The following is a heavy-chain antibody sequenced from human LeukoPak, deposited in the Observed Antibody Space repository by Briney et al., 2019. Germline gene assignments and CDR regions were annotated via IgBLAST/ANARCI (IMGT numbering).Heavy chain of an antibody. CDR2: ISGSGGST. Sequence: GGSLRLSCAASGFTFITYWMSWVRQAPGKGLEWVSAISGSGGSTYYADSVKGRFTISRDNSKNTLYLQMNSLRAEDTAVYYCAKALEGATPFDYWGQGTLVTVSS. J-gene: IGHJ4*02. D-gene: IGHD1-26*01. CDR3: AKALEGATPFDY. CDR1: GFTFITYW. V-gene: IGHV3-23*01.